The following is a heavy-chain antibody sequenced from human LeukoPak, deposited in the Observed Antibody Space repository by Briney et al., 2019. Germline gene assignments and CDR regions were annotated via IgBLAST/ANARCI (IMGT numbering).Heavy chain of an antibody. CDR2: INHSGST. D-gene: IGHD3-3*01. J-gene: IGHJ5*02. Sequence: PSETLSLTCAVYGGSFSGYYWSWIRQPPGKGLEWIGEINHSGSTNYNPSLKSRVTISVDTSKNQFSLKLSSVTAADPAVYYCARGSTYYAFWSGYYNWFDPWGQGTLVTVSS. CDR3: ARGSTYYAFWSGYYNWFDP. V-gene: IGHV4-34*01. CDR1: GGSFSGYY.